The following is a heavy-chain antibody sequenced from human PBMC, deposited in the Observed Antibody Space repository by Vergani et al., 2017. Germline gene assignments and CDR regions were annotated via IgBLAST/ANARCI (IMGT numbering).Heavy chain of an antibody. CDR3: AKLAWDIVVVPAGDNYYYGMDV. J-gene: IGHJ6*02. CDR2: IRYDGSNK. Sequence: QVQLVESGGGVVQPGGSLRLSCAASGFTFSSYGMHWVRQAPGKGLEWVAFIRYDGSNKYYADSVKGRFTISRDNSKNTLYLQMNSLRAEDTAVYYCAKLAWDIVVVPAGDNYYYGMDVWGQGTTVTVSS. CDR1: GFTFSSYG. D-gene: IGHD2-2*01. V-gene: IGHV3-30*02.